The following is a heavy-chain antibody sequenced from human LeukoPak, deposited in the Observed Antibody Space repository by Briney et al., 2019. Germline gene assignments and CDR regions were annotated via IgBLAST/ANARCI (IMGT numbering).Heavy chain of an antibody. Sequence: SETLSLTCTVSRVSLSRGMYYWSWIRHPPRNGLEWIGHIYHTGSTNYNPSLKSRVTISLDTSKNQFSLKLTSVTAADTAVYYCARDVRTINVLTGYYRPYYFDYWGQGTLVTVSS. CDR1: RVSLSRGMYY. CDR3: ARDVRTINVLTGYYRPYYFDY. J-gene: IGHJ4*02. CDR2: IYHTGST. V-gene: IGHV4-61*01. D-gene: IGHD3-9*01.